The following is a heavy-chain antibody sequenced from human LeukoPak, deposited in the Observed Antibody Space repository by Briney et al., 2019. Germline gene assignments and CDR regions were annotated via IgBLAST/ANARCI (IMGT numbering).Heavy chain of an antibody. CDR2: IYYSGST. J-gene: IGHJ4*02. D-gene: IGHD1-26*01. Sequence: SETLSLTCTVSGGSISSSSYYWGWIRQPPGKGLEWIGSIYYSGSTYYNPSLKSRVTISVDTSKNQFSLKLSSVTAADTAVYYCARVKGPLSGSYYGYWGQGTLVTVSS. CDR1: GGSISSSSYY. CDR3: ARVKGPLSGSYYGY. V-gene: IGHV4-39*07.